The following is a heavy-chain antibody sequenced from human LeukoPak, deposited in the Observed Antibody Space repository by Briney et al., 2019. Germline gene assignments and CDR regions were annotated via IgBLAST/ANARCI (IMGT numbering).Heavy chain of an antibody. V-gene: IGHV4-39*07. D-gene: IGHD5-12*01. J-gene: IGHJ2*01. CDR3: ARSDIVATILYWYFDL. Sequence: SETLSLTCTVSGGSISSHYWGWIRQPPGKGLEWIGSIYYSGSTYYNPSLKSRVTISVDTSKNQFSLKLSSVTAADTAVYYCARSDIVATILYWYFDLWGRGTLVTVSS. CDR1: GGSISSHY. CDR2: IYYSGST.